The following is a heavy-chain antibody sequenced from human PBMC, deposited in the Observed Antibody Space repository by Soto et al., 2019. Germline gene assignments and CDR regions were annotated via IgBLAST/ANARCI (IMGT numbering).Heavy chain of an antibody. CDR3: SRGGSSWQPHEDY. CDR2: VSAYNGNT. D-gene: IGHD6-13*01. V-gene: IGHV1-18*01. J-gene: IGHJ4*02. Sequence: QVQLVQSGAEVKKPGASMKVSCKASGFTFTSYGISWVRQAPGQGLEWMGWVSAYNGNTHYAQKLRGRVTMTTETSTTTAYMEMRSLRSAATAVYYCSRGGSSWQPHEDYWGQGTLVTVSP. CDR1: GFTFTSYG.